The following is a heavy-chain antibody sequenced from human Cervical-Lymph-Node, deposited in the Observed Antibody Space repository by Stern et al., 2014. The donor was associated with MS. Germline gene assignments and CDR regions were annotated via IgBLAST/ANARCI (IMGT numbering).Heavy chain of an antibody. D-gene: IGHD3-3*01. CDR2: IYHSGST. CDR3: ARGSREVLLPRFYFDY. Sequence: VQLVESCPGLVKPSQTLSLTCTVSGGSISSGNYYWSWIRQHPGKGLVWIGSIYHSGSTYYNPPLKSRVTTSIDTSKNQFSLKLSSVTAADTAVYYCARGSREVLLPRFYFDYWGQGTLVTVSS. V-gene: IGHV4-31*03. J-gene: IGHJ4*02. CDR1: GGSISSGNYY.